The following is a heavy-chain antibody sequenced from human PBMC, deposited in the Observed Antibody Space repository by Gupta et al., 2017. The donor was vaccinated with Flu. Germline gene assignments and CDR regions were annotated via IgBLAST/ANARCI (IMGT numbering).Heavy chain of an antibody. V-gene: IGHV3-48*01. J-gene: IGHJ4*02. CDR3: ARVEARRLNFFDY. CDR2: ISVSYTI. D-gene: IGHD6-6*01. Sequence: VRQAPGKGLEWVSYISVSYTIYYADSVKGRFTISRDNAKNSLYLHMNSLRAEDTAVYYCARVEARRLNFFDYWGPGTQVTVSS.